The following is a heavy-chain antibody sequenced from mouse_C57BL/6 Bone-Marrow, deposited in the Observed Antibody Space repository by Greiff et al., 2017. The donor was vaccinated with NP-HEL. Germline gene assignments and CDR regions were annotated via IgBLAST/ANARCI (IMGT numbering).Heavy chain of an antibody. J-gene: IGHJ4*01. CDR2: IRLKSDNYAT. D-gene: IGHD2-2*01. Sequence: EVKLMESGGGLVQPGGSMKLSCVASGFTFSNYWMNWVRQSPEKGLEWVAQIRLKSDNYATHYAESVKGRFTISRDDSKSSVYLQMNNLGAEDTGIYYCTDGYGAMDYWGQGTSVTVSS. V-gene: IGHV6-3*01. CDR1: GFTFSNYW. CDR3: TDGYGAMDY.